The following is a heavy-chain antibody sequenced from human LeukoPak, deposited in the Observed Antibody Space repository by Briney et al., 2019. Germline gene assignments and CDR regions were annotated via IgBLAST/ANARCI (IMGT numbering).Heavy chain of an antibody. D-gene: IGHD6-13*01. CDR3: AKYSSSWYSGENWFDP. J-gene: IGHJ5*02. V-gene: IGHV4-59*12. CDR1: GGSISSYY. Sequence: PSETLSLTCTVSGGSISSYYWSWIRQPPGKGLEWIGYIYYSGSTNYNPSLKSRVTISVDTSKNQFSLKLSSVTAADTAVYYCAKYSSSWYSGENWFDPWGQGTLVTVSS. CDR2: IYYSGST.